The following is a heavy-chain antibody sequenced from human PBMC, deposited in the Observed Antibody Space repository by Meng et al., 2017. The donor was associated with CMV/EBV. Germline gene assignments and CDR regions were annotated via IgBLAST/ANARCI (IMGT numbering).Heavy chain of an antibody. J-gene: IGHJ6*02. CDR3: ARVKCSSSSCYIRDYYCGVDV. CDR1: GFTFSSYA. Sequence: GESLKISCAASGFTFSSYAMSWVRQAPGKGLEWVSAISGSGGSTYYADSVKGRFTISRDNSKNTLYLQMNSLRAEDTAAYYCARVKCSSSSCYIRDYYCGVDVWGQGTTVTVSS. D-gene: IGHD2-2*02. CDR2: ISGSGGST. V-gene: IGHV3-23*01.